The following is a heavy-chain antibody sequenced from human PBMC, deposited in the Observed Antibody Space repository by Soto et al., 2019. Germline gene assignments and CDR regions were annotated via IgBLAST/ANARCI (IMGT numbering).Heavy chain of an antibody. V-gene: IGHV5-51*01. Sequence: RGESLKISCKGSGYSFTSYWIGWVRQMPGKGLEWMGIIYPGDSDTRYSPSFQGQVTISADKSISTAYLQWSSLKASDTAMYYCARPPVDTAMVTLDYYGMDVSGRGTRVTVSS. CDR2: IYPGDSDT. J-gene: IGHJ6*02. CDR1: GYSFTSYW. D-gene: IGHD5-18*01. CDR3: ARPPVDTAMVTLDYYGMDV.